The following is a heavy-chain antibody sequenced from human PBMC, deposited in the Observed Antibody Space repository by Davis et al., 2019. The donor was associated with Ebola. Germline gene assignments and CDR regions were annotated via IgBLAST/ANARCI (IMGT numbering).Heavy chain of an antibody. V-gene: IGHV3-30*18. D-gene: IGHD3-22*01. CDR2: ISYDGSNK. CDR1: GFSFSSYT. J-gene: IGHJ4*02. CDR3: AKGDRLDY. Sequence: GESLKISCAASGFSFSSYTMNWVRQAPGKGLEWVAVISYDGSNKYYADSVKGRFTISRDNSKNTLYLQMNSLRAEDTAVYYCAKGDRLDYWGQGTLVTVSS.